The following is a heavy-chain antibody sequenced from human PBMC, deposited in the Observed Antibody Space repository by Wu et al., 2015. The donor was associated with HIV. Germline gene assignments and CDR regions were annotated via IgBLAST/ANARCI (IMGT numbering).Heavy chain of an antibody. V-gene: IGHV1-18*01. CDR3: ARDSSKYGMDV. CDR1: GYTFNSYG. Sequence: QVQLVQSGAEVKKPGASVKVSCKASGYTFNSYGISWVRQAPGQGLEWMGWISAYNGNTNYAQKVQGRVTMTTDTSTRTAYMELRSLRSDDTAVYYCARDSSKYGMDVWGQGTTVTVSS. D-gene: IGHD4-11*01. CDR2: ISAYNGNT. J-gene: IGHJ6*02.